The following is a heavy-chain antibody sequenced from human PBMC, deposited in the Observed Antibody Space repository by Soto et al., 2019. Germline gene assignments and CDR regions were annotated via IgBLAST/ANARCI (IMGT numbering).Heavy chain of an antibody. V-gene: IGHV5-51*01. CDR3: ARLYPYSLDPGEAKYYYYYYMDV. Sequence: GESLKISCKGSGYSFTSYWIGWVRQMPGKGLEWMGIIYPGDSDTRYSPSFQGQVTISADKSISTAYLQWSSLKASDTSMYFCARLYPYSLDPGEAKYYYYYYMDVWGKGTTVTVSS. J-gene: IGHJ6*03. CDR1: GYSFTSYW. D-gene: IGHD2-15*01. CDR2: IYPGDSDT.